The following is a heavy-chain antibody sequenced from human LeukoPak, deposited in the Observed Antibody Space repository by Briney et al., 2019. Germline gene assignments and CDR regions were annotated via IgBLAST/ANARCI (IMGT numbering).Heavy chain of an antibody. CDR3: ARGGYSGYDRDAFDI. V-gene: IGHV3-53*04. CDR2: IYSDDST. J-gene: IGHJ3*02. Sequence: SGGSLRLSCAASGFTVSSNYMSWVRQAPGKGLEWVSVIYSDDSTYYADSVKGRFTISRHNSKNTLYLQMNSLRAEDTAVYYCARGGYSGYDRDAFDIWGQGTMVTVSS. CDR1: GFTVSSNY. D-gene: IGHD5-12*01.